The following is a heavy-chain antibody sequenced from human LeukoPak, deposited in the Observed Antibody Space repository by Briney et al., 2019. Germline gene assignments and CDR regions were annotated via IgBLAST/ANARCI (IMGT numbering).Heavy chain of an antibody. CDR3: ARDRYYYDSSGYYYFDY. J-gene: IGHJ4*02. V-gene: IGHV4-59*01. CDR2: IHNSVNI. CDR1: GDSISSYY. Sequence: SETLSLTCTVSGDSISSYYWSWIRLAPGKGLEWIGNIHNSVNINYNPALKSRVTIFIDTSKNQFSLRLTSMTAADTAVYYCARDRYYYDSSGYYYFDYWGQGTLVTVST. D-gene: IGHD3-22*01.